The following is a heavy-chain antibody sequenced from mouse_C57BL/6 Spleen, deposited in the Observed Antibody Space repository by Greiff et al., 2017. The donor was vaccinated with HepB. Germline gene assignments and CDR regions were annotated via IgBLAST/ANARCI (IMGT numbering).Heavy chain of an antibody. CDR1: GYSITSGYY. D-gene: IGHD1-1*01. V-gene: IGHV3-6*01. J-gene: IGHJ2*01. CDR3: ARYRYGSSYRYFDY. CDR2: ISYDGSN. Sequence: EVQLQESGPGLVKPSQSLSLTCSVTGYSITSGYYWNWIRQFPGNKLEWMGYISYDGSNNYNPSLKNRISITRDTSKNQFFLKLNSVTTEDTATYYCARYRYGSSYRYFDYWGQGTTLTVSS.